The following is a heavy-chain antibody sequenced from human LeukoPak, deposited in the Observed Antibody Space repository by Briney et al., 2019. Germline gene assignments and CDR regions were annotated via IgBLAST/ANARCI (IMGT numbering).Heavy chain of an antibody. Sequence: GGSLRLSCAASGFTFSSYAMSWVRQAPGKGLEWVSAISGSGGSTYYADSVKGRFTISRDNSKNTLYLQMNSLRAEGTAVYYCAKALSITMIVVVPYYFDYWGQGTLVTVSS. CDR1: GFTFSSYA. CDR2: ISGSGGST. CDR3: AKALSITMIVVVPYYFDY. D-gene: IGHD3-22*01. V-gene: IGHV3-23*01. J-gene: IGHJ4*02.